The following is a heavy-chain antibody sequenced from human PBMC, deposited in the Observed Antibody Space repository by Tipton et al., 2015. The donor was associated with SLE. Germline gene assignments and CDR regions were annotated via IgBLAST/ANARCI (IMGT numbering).Heavy chain of an antibody. Sequence: TLSLTCAVYGGSFSGYYWSWIRQPPGKGLEWIGEINHSGSTNYNPSLKSRVTISVDTSKNQFSLKLSSVTAADTAVYYCAREGGSSWPIDYWGPGTLVTVAS. D-gene: IGHD6-13*01. CDR1: GGSFSGYY. V-gene: IGHV4-34*01. CDR2: INHSGST. J-gene: IGHJ4*02. CDR3: AREGGSSWPIDY.